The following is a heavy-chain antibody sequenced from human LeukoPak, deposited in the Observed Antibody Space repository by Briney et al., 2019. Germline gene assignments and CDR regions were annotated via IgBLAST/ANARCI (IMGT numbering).Heavy chain of an antibody. V-gene: IGHV1-18*01. CDR3: ARAETTVTTNWFDP. D-gene: IGHD4-17*01. Sequence: ASVKVSCKASGYTFTSYGISWVRQAPGQGLEWMGWISAYNGNTNYAQKLPGRATMTTDTSTSTAYMELRSLRSDDTAVYYCARAETTVTTNWFDPWGQGTLVTVSS. CDR1: GYTFTSYG. J-gene: IGHJ5*02. CDR2: ISAYNGNT.